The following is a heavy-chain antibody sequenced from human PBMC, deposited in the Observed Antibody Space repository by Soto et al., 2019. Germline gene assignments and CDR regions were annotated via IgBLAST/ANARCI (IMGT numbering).Heavy chain of an antibody. J-gene: IGHJ4*02. Sequence: SETLSLTCAVSGVSISRADYSWSWLRQQPGKGLEWIGYIFQSGSTTYNPSLKSRLTISLDRSKNEFSLKLTSVTAADTAVYYCASDYTLRSYRFDYRGRGTLVT. CDR3: ASDYTLRSYRFDY. CDR1: GVSISRADYS. V-gene: IGHV4-30-2*01. D-gene: IGHD3-10*01. CDR2: IFQSGST.